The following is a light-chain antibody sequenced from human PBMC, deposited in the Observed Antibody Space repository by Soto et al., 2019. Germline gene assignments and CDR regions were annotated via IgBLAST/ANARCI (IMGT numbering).Light chain of an antibody. V-gene: IGLV2-14*01. CDR2: EVS. Sequence: QSALTQPASVSGSPGQSITISCTGTSSDVGVYNYVSWYQQHPGKAPKLMIYEVSDQPSGVSNRFSGSKSGNTASLTISGLQAEDEADYYCSSYTSSGTYVFGTGTKLTVL. CDR1: SSDVGVYNY. J-gene: IGLJ1*01. CDR3: SSYTSSGTYV.